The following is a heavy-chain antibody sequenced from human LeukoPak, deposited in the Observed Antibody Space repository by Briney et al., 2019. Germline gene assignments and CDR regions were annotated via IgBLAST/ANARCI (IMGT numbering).Heavy chain of an antibody. V-gene: IGHV4-61*08. J-gene: IGHJ4*02. CDR3: AREVGDY. D-gene: IGHD1-26*01. CDR2: IHYSGST. Sequence: PSETLSLTCGVSGGSMSSGAYSWSWIRQPPGKGLEWIGYIHYSGSTNYNPSLKSRVTISVDTSKNQFSLKLSSVTAADTAVYYCAREVGDYWGQGTLVTVSS. CDR1: GGSMSSGAYS.